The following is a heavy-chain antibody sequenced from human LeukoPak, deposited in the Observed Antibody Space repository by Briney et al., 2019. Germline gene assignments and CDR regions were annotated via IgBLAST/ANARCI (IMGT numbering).Heavy chain of an antibody. CDR2: IHYSGST. D-gene: IGHD6-19*01. V-gene: IGHV4-59*08. J-gene: IGHJ4*02. CDR1: GGTISSYY. CDR3: ARWYSSGWAFDY. Sequence: SETLSLTCTVSGGTISSYYWNWIRQPPGKGLEWIGYIHYSGSTKYSPSLKSRVTISVDTSKNQFSLKLSSVTAADTAVYYCARWYSSGWAFDYWGQGTLVTVSS.